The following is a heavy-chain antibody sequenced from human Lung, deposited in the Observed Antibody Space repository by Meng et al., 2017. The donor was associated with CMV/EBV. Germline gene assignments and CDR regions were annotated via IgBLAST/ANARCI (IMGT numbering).Heavy chain of an antibody. CDR3: ARDLGYSSSWYFKYYFDC. J-gene: IGHJ4*02. CDR2: INPSDNTT. Sequence: ASVKVSCKASGYTLTNYYIHWVRQAPGQGLEWMGIINPSDNTTIYAQKFQGRVTMTRDTSTSTVYMELSSLRSDDTALYYCARDLGYSSSWYFKYYFDCWGQGTLVTVSS. V-gene: IGHV1-46*01. CDR1: GYTLTNYY. D-gene: IGHD6-13*01.